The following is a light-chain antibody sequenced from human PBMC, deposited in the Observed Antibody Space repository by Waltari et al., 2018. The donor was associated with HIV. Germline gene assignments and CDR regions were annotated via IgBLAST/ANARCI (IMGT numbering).Light chain of an antibody. V-gene: IGLV1-40*01. J-gene: IGLJ1*01. CDR1: TSSIGAGHQ. CDR2: GNT. Sequence: QSVLPQPHLVSGAPGQRVILPCTGSTSSIGAGHQVHWYQHLPGTAPKLLIYGNTNRPSGVPDRVSGSELGTSASLAITGLQAEDEAHDYSQSYDTSLAGPRVFGTGTKVTVL. CDR3: QSYDTSLAGPRV.